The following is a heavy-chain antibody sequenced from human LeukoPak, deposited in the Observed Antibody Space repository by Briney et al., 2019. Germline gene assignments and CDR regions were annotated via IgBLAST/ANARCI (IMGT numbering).Heavy chain of an antibody. CDR1: GFTFSSYS. CDR3: ARDRNIVAIDAFDI. D-gene: IGHD5-12*01. J-gene: IGHJ3*02. Sequence: PGGSLRLSCAASGFTFSSYSMNWVRQAPGKGLEWVSSISSSSSYIYYADSVKGRFTISRDNAKNSLYLQMNSLRAEDTAVYYCARDRNIVAIDAFDIWGQGTMVTVSS. V-gene: IGHV3-21*01. CDR2: ISSSSSYI.